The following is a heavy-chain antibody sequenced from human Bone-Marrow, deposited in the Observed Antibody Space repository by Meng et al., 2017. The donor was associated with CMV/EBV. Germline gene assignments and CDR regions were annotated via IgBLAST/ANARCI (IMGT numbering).Heavy chain of an antibody. CDR2: IYSGGST. V-gene: IGHV3-66*02. Sequence: GESLKIPCAASGFTVSSNYMSWVRQAPGKGLEWVSVIYSGGSTYYADSVKGRFTISRDTSKNTLYLQINSLRADDTAVYYCASGVAVAGEYYFDYWGQGTLVTVSS. J-gene: IGHJ4*02. D-gene: IGHD6-19*01. CDR3: ASGVAVAGEYYFDY. CDR1: GFTVSSNY.